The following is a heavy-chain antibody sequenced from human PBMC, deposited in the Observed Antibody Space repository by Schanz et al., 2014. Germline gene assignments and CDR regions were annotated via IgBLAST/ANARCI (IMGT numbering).Heavy chain of an antibody. CDR1: GFIFGSSV. V-gene: IGHV3-23*04. J-gene: IGHJ4*02. CDR2: ITGASDHI. CDR3: ARDHTTESYYSAGPPIDY. D-gene: IGHD1-26*01. Sequence: EVQLVESGGGLIQPGGSLRLSCAASGFIFGSSVMAWVRQAPGKGLEWVSVITGASDHIDYAESVKGRFTISRDNSKNTLYLQMNSLRAEDTAVYYCARDHTTESYYSAGPPIDYWGQGTLLTVSS.